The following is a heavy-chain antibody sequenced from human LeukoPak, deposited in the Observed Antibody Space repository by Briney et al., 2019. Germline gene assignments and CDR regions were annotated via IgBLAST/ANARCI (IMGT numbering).Heavy chain of an antibody. D-gene: IGHD3-10*01. CDR1: GGSFSGYY. CDR3: ARNMVRGVIIDY. CDR2: INHSGST. J-gene: IGHJ4*02. Sequence: PSEALSLTCAVYGGSFSGYYWSWIRQPPGKGLEWIGEINHSGSTNYNPSLKSRVTISVDTSKNQFSLKLSSVTAADTAVYYCARNMVRGVIIDYWGQGTLVTVSS. V-gene: IGHV4-34*01.